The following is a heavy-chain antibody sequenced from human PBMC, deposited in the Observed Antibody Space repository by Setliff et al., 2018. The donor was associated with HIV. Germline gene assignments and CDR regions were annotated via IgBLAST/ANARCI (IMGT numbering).Heavy chain of an antibody. J-gene: IGHJ4*02. CDR2: INPRGST. Sequence: SETLSLTCDVSGFSISSRYYWTWIRQPPGKGLEWIGEINPRGSTNYNLSLKSRVTISVDTSKNQFSLRLSSVTAADTAIYYCARGPPPDFDYWGQGTLVTVSS. CDR1: GFSISSRYY. CDR3: ARGPPPDFDY. V-gene: IGHV4-34*01.